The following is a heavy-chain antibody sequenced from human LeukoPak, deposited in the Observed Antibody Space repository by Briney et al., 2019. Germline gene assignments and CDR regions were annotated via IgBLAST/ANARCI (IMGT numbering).Heavy chain of an antibody. CDR1: GFPFHNYW. Sequence: GGSLRLSCAASGFPFHNYWMTWVRQAPGKGLEWVANINQDENEKYYLDSVKGRFTISRDNAKNSLYLQMNSLRAEDTAVYYCARVVPPLYYFDYWGQGTLVTVSS. CDR3: ARVVPPLYYFDY. D-gene: IGHD3-10*01. CDR2: INQDENEK. J-gene: IGHJ4*02. V-gene: IGHV3-7*01.